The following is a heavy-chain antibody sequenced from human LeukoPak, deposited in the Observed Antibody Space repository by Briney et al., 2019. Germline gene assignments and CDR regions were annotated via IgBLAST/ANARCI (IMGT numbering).Heavy chain of an antibody. Sequence: GGSLRLSCAASGFTVSSNYMSWVRQAPGKGLEWVSVIYSGGSTYYADSVKGRFTISRDNSKNTLYLQMNSLRAEDTAVYYCARGRGSGYYYPHYWGQGTLVTVSS. CDR2: IYSGGST. CDR3: ARGRGSGYYYPHY. J-gene: IGHJ4*02. D-gene: IGHD3-22*01. CDR1: GFTVSSNY. V-gene: IGHV3-53*01.